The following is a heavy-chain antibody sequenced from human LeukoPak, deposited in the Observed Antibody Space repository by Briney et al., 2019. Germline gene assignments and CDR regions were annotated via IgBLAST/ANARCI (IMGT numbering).Heavy chain of an antibody. CDR2: IWYDGSNK. CDR1: GFTFSNYG. J-gene: IGHJ4*02. CDR3: ASLSSSDWYGDY. V-gene: IGHV3-33*01. Sequence: GRSLRLSCAASGFTFSNYGMHWVRQAPGKGLEWVAVIWYDGSNKYYGDSVKGRFTISRDNAENSLYLQMSSLGDDDTAVYYCASLSSSDWYGDYWGQGTLVTVSS. D-gene: IGHD6-19*01.